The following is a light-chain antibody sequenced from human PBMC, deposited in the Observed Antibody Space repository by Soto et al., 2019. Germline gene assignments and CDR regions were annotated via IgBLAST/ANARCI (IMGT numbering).Light chain of an antibody. CDR1: SSDVGGYKY. J-gene: IGLJ2*01. CDR2: EVF. Sequence: QSALTQPASVSGSPGQSITISCTGTSSDVGGYKYVSWYQQHPDKVPELMIYEVFRRPSGISDRFSGSKSGNTASLTISGLQAEDEADYYCCSYTTTSTFVFGGGPKLTVL. V-gene: IGLV2-14*03. CDR3: CSYTTTSTFV.